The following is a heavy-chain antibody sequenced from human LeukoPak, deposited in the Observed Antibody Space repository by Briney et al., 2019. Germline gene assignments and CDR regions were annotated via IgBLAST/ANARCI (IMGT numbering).Heavy chain of an antibody. J-gene: IGHJ4*02. CDR3: AKSHHVTAIDY. D-gene: IGHD2-21*02. CDR1: GFTFSTYW. CDR2: ISGSGGST. Sequence: GGSLRLSCAASGFTFSTYWMNWFRQTPGKGLEWVSAISGSGGSTYYADSVKGRFTISRDNSKNTLYLQMNSLRADDTAVYYCAKSHHVTAIDYWGQGTLITVSS. V-gene: IGHV3-23*01.